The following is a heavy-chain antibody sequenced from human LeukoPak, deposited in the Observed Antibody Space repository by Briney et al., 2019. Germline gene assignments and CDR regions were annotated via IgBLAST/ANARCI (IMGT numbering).Heavy chain of an antibody. Sequence: SETLSLTCTVSGGSIWSYYWSWLRQPPGKGLEWFGYIYYSGSNNYNPSLKSRVTISVDTSKNQFSLKLGSVTAADTAVYYCARAPSPYESNWFDPWGQGTLVTVSS. CDR3: ARAPSPYESNWFDP. CDR2: IYYSGSN. D-gene: IGHD2-8*01. CDR1: GGSIWSYY. V-gene: IGHV4-59*01. J-gene: IGHJ5*02.